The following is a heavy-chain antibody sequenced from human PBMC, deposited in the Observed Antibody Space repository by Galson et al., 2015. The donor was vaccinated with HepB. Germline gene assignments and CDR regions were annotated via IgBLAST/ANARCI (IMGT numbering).Heavy chain of an antibody. CDR1: GFTFSSNA. J-gene: IGHJ5*02. V-gene: IGHV3-33*05. Sequence: SLRLSCAASGFTFSSNAMQWVRQAPGKGLEWVAVVSKDGGTNFYVDSVKGRFTISRDNSKNTLYLQMNSLRAEDTAVYYCARSLGAAAAGINWFDPWGQGTLVTVSS. CDR2: VSKDGGTN. CDR3: ARSLGAAAAGINWFDP. D-gene: IGHD6-13*01.